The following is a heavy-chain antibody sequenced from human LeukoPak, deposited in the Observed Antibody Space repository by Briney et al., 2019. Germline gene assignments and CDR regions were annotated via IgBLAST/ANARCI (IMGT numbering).Heavy chain of an antibody. D-gene: IGHD4-17*01. Sequence: PSETLSLTCTVSGGSISSSSYYWGWIRQPPGKGLEWIGSIYYSGSAYYNPSLKSRVTISVDTSKNQFSLKLTSVTAADTAVYYCARDPLTYGDYIDYWGQGTLVTVSS. V-gene: IGHV4-39*07. CDR2: IYYSGSA. CDR3: ARDPLTYGDYIDY. CDR1: GGSISSSSYY. J-gene: IGHJ4*02.